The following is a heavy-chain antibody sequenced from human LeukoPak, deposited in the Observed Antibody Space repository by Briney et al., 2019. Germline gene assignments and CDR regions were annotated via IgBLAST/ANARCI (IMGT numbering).Heavy chain of an antibody. CDR3: ARGAYGDPTSFDY. V-gene: IGHV4-59*01. D-gene: IGHD4-17*01. CDR2: IYYSGST. J-gene: IGHJ4*02. CDR1: GGSISSYY. Sequence: SETLSLTCTVSGGSISSYYWSWIRQPPGKGLEWIGYIYYSGSTNYNPSLKSRVTISVDTSKNQFSLKLSSVTAADTAEYYCARGAYGDPTSFDYWGQGTLVTVSS.